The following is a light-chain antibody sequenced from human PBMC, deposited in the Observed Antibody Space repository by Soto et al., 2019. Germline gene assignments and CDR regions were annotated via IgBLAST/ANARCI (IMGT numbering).Light chain of an antibody. Sequence: EIALTQSPGTLSLSPVSRTTLSCRASQSISRYLAWYQQKPGQGPRLLIYGASSRATGTPARFSGSGSGTDFTLTINRLEPEDFALYYCQQYGSSPPTFGQGTKVDIK. J-gene: IGKJ1*01. CDR3: QQYGSSPPT. V-gene: IGKV3-20*01. CDR1: QSISRY. CDR2: GAS.